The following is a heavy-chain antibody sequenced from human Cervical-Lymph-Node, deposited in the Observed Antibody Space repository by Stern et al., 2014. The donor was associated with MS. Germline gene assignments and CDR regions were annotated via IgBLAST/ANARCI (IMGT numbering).Heavy chain of an antibody. V-gene: IGHV1-69*06. Sequence: VQLVESGAEVKKPGSSVKVSCKASGGTFSTHPITWVRQAPGQGLEWMGGIIPFLNTATYAQKFQGRITITADKSAGTTYMEISRLRSDDTAVYYCASSLVASGHWGQGTLVIVS. D-gene: IGHD2-8*02. CDR1: GGTFSTHP. J-gene: IGHJ4*02. CDR2: IIPFLNTA. CDR3: ASSLVASGH.